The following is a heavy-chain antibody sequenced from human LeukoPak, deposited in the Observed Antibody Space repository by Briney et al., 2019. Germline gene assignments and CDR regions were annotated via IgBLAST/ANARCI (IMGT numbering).Heavy chain of an antibody. Sequence: GGSLRLSCAASGFTLSNYSMNWVRQAQGKGLEWVAFISSSSSYIFYADSLKGRFTISRDNAKNSLYLQMNSQRADDTAVYYCARDLAYGDDGLWGQGTLVTVSS. CDR1: GFTLSNYS. J-gene: IGHJ4*02. CDR3: ARDLAYGDDGL. CDR2: ISSSSSYI. D-gene: IGHD4-17*01. V-gene: IGHV3-21*01.